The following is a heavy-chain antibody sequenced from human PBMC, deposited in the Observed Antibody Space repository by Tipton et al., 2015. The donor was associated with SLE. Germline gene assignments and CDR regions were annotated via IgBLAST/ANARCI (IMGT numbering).Heavy chain of an antibody. D-gene: IGHD6-19*01. J-gene: IGHJ5*02. CDR1: GGSFSGYY. Sequence: TLSLTCAVYGGSFSGYYWSWIRQPPGKGLEWIGEINHSGSTNYNPSLKSRVTISVDTSKNQFSLKLNSVTAADTAVYYCAREGGSGWYDANWFDPWGQGTLVTVSS. CDR3: AREGGSGWYDANWFDP. CDR2: INHSGST. V-gene: IGHV4-34*01.